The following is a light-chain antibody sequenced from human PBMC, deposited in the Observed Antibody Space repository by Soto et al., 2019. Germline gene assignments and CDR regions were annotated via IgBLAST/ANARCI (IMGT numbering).Light chain of an antibody. Sequence: QSVLTQPPSASGSPGQSVTISCTGTSSDVGGYNYVSWYQQHPGKAPKLIIYEVSQRPSGVPDRFSGSKSGNTASLTVSGLQPDDEADYYCSSYAGNYNLVFGGGTQLTVL. CDR1: SSDVGGYNY. V-gene: IGLV2-8*01. J-gene: IGLJ2*01. CDR2: EVS. CDR3: SSYAGNYNLV.